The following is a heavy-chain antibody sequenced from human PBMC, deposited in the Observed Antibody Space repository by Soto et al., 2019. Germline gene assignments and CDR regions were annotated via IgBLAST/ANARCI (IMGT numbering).Heavy chain of an antibody. V-gene: IGHV3-30*03. D-gene: IGHD3-10*01. J-gene: IGHJ4*02. Sequence: PGGSLRLSCAASDFDFSSYGIHWVRQAPGKGLEWVAASSYDGRETFYVDSAKGRFTVSKEMSKNTAFLQMNALRHEDTAVYFCARDSGWPILNFDNWGQGTPVTVS. CDR3: ARDSGWPILNFDN. CDR1: DFDFSSYG. CDR2: SSYDGRET.